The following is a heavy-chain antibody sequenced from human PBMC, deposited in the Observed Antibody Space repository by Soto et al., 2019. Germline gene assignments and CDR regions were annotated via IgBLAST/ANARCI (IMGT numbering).Heavy chain of an antibody. J-gene: IGHJ6*02. Sequence: PGGSLRLSCVASGFTFSSYSMNWVRQAPGKGLEWVSSISSSSSYIYYADSVKGRFTISRDNAKNSLYLQMNSLRAEDTAVYYCARDPPRTLRFLEWFPGSGIDVWGQGAPVTVYS. D-gene: IGHD3-3*01. V-gene: IGHV3-21*01. CDR2: ISSSSSYI. CDR1: GFTFSSYS. CDR3: ARDPPRTLRFLEWFPGSGIDV.